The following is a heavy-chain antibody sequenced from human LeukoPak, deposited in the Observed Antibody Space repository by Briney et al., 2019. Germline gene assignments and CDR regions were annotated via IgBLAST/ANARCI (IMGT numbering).Heavy chain of an antibody. J-gene: IGHJ6*02. CDR2: IYYSGST. Sequence: SETLSLTCTVSGDSISSGDFHWNWIRQPPGKGLEWIGYIYYSGSTNYSPSLKSRVTISVDTSKNQFSLKLSSVTAADTAVYYCARDGAPYGMDVWGQGTTVTVSS. V-gene: IGHV4-61*08. CDR3: ARDGAPYGMDV. CDR1: GDSISSGDFH. D-gene: IGHD3-16*01.